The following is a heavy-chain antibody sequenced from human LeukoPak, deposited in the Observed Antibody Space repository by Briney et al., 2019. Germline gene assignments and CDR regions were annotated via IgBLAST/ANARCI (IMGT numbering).Heavy chain of an antibody. Sequence: KSSETLSLTCTVSGGSISSSSYYWGWVRQPPGKGLEWIGSIYYSGSTYYNPSLKSRVTISVDTSKNQFSLKLSSVTAADTAVYYCAKVGRGELRFDYWGQGTLVTVSS. D-gene: IGHD1-26*01. J-gene: IGHJ4*02. CDR3: AKVGRGELRFDY. CDR1: GGSISSSSYY. V-gene: IGHV4-39*07. CDR2: IYYSGST.